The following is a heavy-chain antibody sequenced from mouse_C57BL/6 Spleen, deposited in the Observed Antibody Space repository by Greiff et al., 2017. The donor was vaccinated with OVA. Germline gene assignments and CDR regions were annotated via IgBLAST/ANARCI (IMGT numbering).Heavy chain of an antibody. V-gene: IGHV1-50*01. D-gene: IGHD1-3*01. CDR2: IDPSDSYT. Sequence: QVQLKQPGAELVKPGASVKLSCKASGYTFTSYWMQWVKQRPGQGLEWVGEIDPSDSYTTYNHKFKGKATLTVDTSSSTAYMQRSSLTSEDSAVYYCARAKEGCAYWGQGTLVTVSA. CDR3: ARAKEGCAY. J-gene: IGHJ3*01. CDR1: GYTFTSYW.